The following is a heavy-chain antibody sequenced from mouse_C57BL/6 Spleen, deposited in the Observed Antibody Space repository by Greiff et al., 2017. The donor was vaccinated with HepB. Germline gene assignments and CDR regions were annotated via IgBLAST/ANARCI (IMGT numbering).Heavy chain of an antibody. CDR3: TRATTVVAHFDY. CDR1: GFTFSSYA. CDR2: ISSGGDYI. D-gene: IGHD1-1*01. J-gene: IGHJ2*01. V-gene: IGHV5-9-1*02. Sequence: EVKLMESGEGLVKPGGSLKLSCAASGFTFSSYAMSWVRQTPEKRLEWVAYISSGGDYIYYADTVKGRFTISRDNARNTLYLQMSSLKSEDTAMYYCTRATTVVAHFDYWGQGTTLTVSS.